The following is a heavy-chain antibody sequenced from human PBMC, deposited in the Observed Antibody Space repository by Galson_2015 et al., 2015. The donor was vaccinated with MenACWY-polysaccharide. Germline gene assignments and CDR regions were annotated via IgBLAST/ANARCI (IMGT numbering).Heavy chain of an antibody. CDR1: GESFPNYY. V-gene: IGHV4-34*01. Sequence: TLSLTCAVYGESFPNYYWNWIRQAPGKGLEWIGEIDFRGRTRYNPSLKSRVTISVDTSKNQFSLHVRSVTAADTAVYFCARPGYCSSTICTGHMDVWGQGTTVTVSS. D-gene: IGHD2-2*01. CDR2: IDFRGRT. CDR3: ARPGYCSSTICTGHMDV. J-gene: IGHJ6*02.